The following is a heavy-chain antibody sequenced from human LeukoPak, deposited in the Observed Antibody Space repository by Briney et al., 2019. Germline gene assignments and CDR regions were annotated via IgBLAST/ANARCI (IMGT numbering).Heavy chain of an antibody. V-gene: IGHV4-39*01. D-gene: IGHD3-16*02. CDR2: ITSSGTA. Sequence: PSETLSLTCTVSGDSMSDSDYWAWIRQTPGKGLKWIGGITSSGTAHYSPSLNSQVTVSVDTSKSQFSLTLTSVPAADTAVYFCARAPNYRRYSFHSWGQGALLTVSS. J-gene: IGHJ4*02. CDR3: ARAPNYRRYSFHS. CDR1: GDSMSDSDY.